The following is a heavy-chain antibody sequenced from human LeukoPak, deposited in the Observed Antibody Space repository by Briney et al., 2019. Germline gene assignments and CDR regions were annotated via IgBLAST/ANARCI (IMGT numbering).Heavy chain of an antibody. CDR1: GGTFSSYA. CDR3: ARGPSGSDY. V-gene: IGHV1-2*06. CDR2: INPSSGGT. J-gene: IGHJ4*02. D-gene: IGHD3-10*01. Sequence: EASVKVSCKASGGTFSSYAISWVRQAPGQGLEWMGRINPSSGGTNYAQKFQSRVTMTRDTSINTAYMDLSSLRSDDTAVYYCARGPSGSDYWGQGTLVTVSS.